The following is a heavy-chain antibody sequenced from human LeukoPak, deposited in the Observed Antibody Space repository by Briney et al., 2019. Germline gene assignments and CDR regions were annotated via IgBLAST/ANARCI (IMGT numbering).Heavy chain of an antibody. Sequence: SQTLSLTCAISGDSVSSNSAARNWIRQSPSRGLEWLGRTYYRSKWYNDYAVSVKSRITINPDTSKNQSSLQLNSVTPEDTAVYYCARDLYDYVWGSYRSSPLDYWGQGTLVTVSS. CDR3: ARDLYDYVWGSYRSSPLDY. CDR2: TYYRSKWYN. CDR1: GDSVSSNSAA. J-gene: IGHJ4*02. D-gene: IGHD3-16*02. V-gene: IGHV6-1*01.